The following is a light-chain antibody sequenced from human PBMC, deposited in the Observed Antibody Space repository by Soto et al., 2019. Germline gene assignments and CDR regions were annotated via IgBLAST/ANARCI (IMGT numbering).Light chain of an antibody. J-gene: IGKJ5*01. V-gene: IGKV3-20*01. Sequence: EIVLPQSPGTLSLSPGERATLSCRASQSVSSSYLAWYQQKPGQAPRLLIYGASSRATGIPDGFSGSGSGTDFTLTISRLEPQDFAVYYCQQYGSSPPITFGQGTRLEIK. CDR2: GAS. CDR1: QSVSSSY. CDR3: QQYGSSPPIT.